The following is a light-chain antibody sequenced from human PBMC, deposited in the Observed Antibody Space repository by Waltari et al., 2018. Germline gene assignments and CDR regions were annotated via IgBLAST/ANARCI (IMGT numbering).Light chain of an antibody. CDR3: AAWDDSLSVHVV. V-gene: IGLV1-47*01. CDR2: RNN. J-gene: IGLJ2*01. Sequence: QSVLTQPPSASGTPGQRVTISCSGSSSTIGSNYVHWYQQRPGTAPKPLIYRNNQRPPGVPDRFSGSKSGTSASLAISGLRSEDEADYYCAAWDDSLSVHVVFGGGTKLTVL. CDR1: SSTIGSNY.